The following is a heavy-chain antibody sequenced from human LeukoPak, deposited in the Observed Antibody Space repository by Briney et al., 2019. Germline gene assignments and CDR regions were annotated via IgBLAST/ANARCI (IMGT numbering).Heavy chain of an antibody. J-gene: IGHJ3*01. CDR2: IYNSATT. D-gene: IGHD5-24*01. CDR3: ARGGEGYNDDAFEV. Sequence: SETLSLTCTVSGDSIRSHYCAWIRQPPGKGLEWIGHIYNSATTDYHPSFKSRVTISLDTSKKQFSLKMTSVSALDSAVYYCARGGEGYNDDAFEVWGLGTAVTVSS. V-gene: IGHV4-59*11. CDR1: GDSIRSHY.